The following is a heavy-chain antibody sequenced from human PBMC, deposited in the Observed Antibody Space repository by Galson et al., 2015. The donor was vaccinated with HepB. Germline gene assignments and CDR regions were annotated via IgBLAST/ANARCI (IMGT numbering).Heavy chain of an antibody. CDR3: ARARYSSGWYREYYFDY. Sequence: SLRLSCAASGFTFSSYAMHWVRQAPGKGLEWVAVISYDGSNKYYADSVKGRFTISRDNSKNTLYLQMNSLRAEDTAVYYCARARYSSGWYREYYFDYWGQGTLVTVSS. J-gene: IGHJ4*02. CDR2: ISYDGSNK. D-gene: IGHD6-19*01. CDR1: GFTFSSYA. V-gene: IGHV3-30-3*01.